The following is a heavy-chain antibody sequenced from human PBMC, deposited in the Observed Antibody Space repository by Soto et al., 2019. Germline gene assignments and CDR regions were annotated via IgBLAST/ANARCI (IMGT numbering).Heavy chain of an antibody. Sequence: PVGSLRLSGAASGFRFSRSGMSWVRQTAGKGLEWVSVIYSGGSTYYGDSVKGRFTISRDNSKNRLYLQMNSLRAEDTAVYYCARESDYDSHAFDIWGQGTLVTVSS. CDR2: IYSGGST. J-gene: IGHJ3*02. CDR1: GFRFSRSG. V-gene: IGHV3-53*01. D-gene: IGHD3-22*01. CDR3: ARESDYDSHAFDI.